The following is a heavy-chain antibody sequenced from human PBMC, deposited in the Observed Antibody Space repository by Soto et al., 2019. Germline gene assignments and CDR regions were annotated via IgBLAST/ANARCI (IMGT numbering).Heavy chain of an antibody. Sequence: QVQLQESGPGLVKPSGTLSLTCAVSGGSISSSNWWSWVRQPPGKGLEWIGEIYHSGSTNYNPSLKSRVXXSXDXHKNQFSLKLSSVTAADTAVYYCARGNWNDVHAFDIWGQGTMVTVSS. CDR1: GGSISSSNW. CDR3: ARGNWNDVHAFDI. V-gene: IGHV4-4*02. J-gene: IGHJ3*02. CDR2: IYHSGST. D-gene: IGHD1-20*01.